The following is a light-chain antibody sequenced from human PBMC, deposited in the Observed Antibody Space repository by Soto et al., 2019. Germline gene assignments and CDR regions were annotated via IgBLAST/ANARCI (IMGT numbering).Light chain of an antibody. CDR1: SSDVGGYNY. CDR3: SSYTSISTYV. J-gene: IGLJ1*01. V-gene: IGLV2-14*01. Sequence: QSVLTQPASVSGSLGQSITISCTGTSSDVGGYNYVSWYQQHPGKAPKVIIYEVSNRPSGVSNRFFGSKTGNTASLTISGLQPEDEADYYCSSYTSISTYVFGTGTKVTAL. CDR2: EVS.